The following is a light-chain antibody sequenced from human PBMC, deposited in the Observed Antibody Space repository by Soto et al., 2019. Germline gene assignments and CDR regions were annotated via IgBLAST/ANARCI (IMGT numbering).Light chain of an antibody. CDR2: EVN. CDR1: SSDIGAYDY. Sequence: QSVLTQTASLSGSPGQSITISCTGTSSDIGAYDYVSWFQQHPGKAPKLMISEVNKRPSGVSNRFSGSKSGNTAYLTISGLQVEDEAEYFCLSFTTTSTHVFGTGTKVTVL. CDR3: LSFTTTSTHV. V-gene: IGLV2-14*01. J-gene: IGLJ1*01.